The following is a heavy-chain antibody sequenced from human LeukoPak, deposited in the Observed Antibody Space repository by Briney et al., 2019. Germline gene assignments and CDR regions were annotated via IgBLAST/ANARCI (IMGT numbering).Heavy chain of an antibody. D-gene: IGHD6-13*01. CDR3: ARPNIAAAGRGAFDI. CDR1: GYTFTSYD. J-gene: IGHJ3*02. Sequence: ASVKVSCKASGYTFTSYDINWVRQVTGQGLEWMGWMNPNSGNTGYARKFQGRVTITRNTSISTAYMELSSLRSEDTAVYYCARPNIAAAGRGAFDIWGQGTMVTVSS. CDR2: MNPNSGNT. V-gene: IGHV1-8*03.